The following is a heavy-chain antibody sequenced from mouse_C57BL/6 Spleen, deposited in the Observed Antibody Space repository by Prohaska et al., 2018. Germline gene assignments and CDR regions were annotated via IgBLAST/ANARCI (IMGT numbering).Heavy chain of an antibody. Sequence: HGKSLEWIGYINPNNGGTSYNQKFKGKATLTVNKSSSTAYMEPRSLTSEHSAVSYCARNRWMDYWGQGTSVTVSS. CDR3: ARNRWMDY. D-gene: IGHD2-3*01. CDR2: INPNNGGT. V-gene: IGHV1-22*01. J-gene: IGHJ4*01.